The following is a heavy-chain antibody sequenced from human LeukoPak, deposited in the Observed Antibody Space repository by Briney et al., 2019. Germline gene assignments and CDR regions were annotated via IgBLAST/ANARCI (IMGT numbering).Heavy chain of an antibody. CDR1: GGSISSSSYY. CDR2: IYYSGST. CDR3: ARVDEYSSSNY. Sequence: SETLSLTCTVSGGSISSSSYYWGWIRQPPGKGLEWIGSIYYSGSTYYNPSLKSRVTISVDTSKNQFSLKLSSVTAADTAVYHCARVDEYSSSNYWGQGTLVTVSS. V-gene: IGHV4-39*07. D-gene: IGHD6-13*01. J-gene: IGHJ4*02.